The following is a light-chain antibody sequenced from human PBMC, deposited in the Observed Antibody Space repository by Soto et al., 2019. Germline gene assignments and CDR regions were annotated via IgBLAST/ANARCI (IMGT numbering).Light chain of an antibody. V-gene: IGLV1-47*01. CDR2: RNN. CDR3: AAWDDSLSGYV. J-gene: IGLJ1*01. Sequence: QSVLTQPPSASGTPGQRVTISCSGSSSNIGSNYVYWYQQLPGTAPKLLIYRNNQRPSGVPDRFSGSKSGTSASLAISGLRSVDGADYYCAAWDDSLSGYVFGTGTKVTVL. CDR1: SSNIGSNY.